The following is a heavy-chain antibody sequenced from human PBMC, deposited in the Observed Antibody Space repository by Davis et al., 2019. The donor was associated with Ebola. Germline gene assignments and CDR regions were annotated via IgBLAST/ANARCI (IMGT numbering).Heavy chain of an antibody. J-gene: IGHJ2*01. CDR2: ISSNGGST. CDR3: ARGILTGTPWWDWYFDL. CDR1: GFTFSSYA. V-gene: IGHV3-64*02. D-gene: IGHD1/OR15-1a*01. Sequence: GESLKISCAASGFTFSSYAMHWVRQAPGKGLEYVSAISSNGGSTYYADSVKGRFTISRDNSKNTLYLQMGSLRAEDMAVYYCARGILTGTPWWDWYFDLWGRGTLVTVSS.